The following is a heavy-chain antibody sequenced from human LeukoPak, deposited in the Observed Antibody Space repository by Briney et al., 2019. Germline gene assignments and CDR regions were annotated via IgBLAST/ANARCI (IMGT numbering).Heavy chain of an antibody. CDR3: GRGGSGDAFDY. Sequence: PSETLSLTCAVSDGSINNYYWSWIRQPLGKGLEWIGYVYYTGNTNYSPSLKSRGTISVDTSKNHFSLKLRSVTAADTAVYYCGRGGSGDAFDYWGQGTLVIVSS. CDR1: DGSINNYY. V-gene: IGHV4-59*01. J-gene: IGHJ4*02. D-gene: IGHD4-17*01. CDR2: VYYTGNT.